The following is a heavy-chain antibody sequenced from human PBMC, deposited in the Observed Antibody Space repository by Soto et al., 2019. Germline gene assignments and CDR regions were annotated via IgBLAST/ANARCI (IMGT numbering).Heavy chain of an antibody. CDR2: MNPNSGNT. V-gene: IGHV1-8*02. D-gene: IGHD3-3*01. J-gene: IGHJ6*02. Sequence: ASVKVSCKASGYTFTSYDINWVRQATGQGLAWMGWMNPNSGNTGYAQKFQGRVTMTRNTSISTAYMELSSLRSEDTALYYCARGPGYDFWSGRPYSYYYGMDVWGQGTTVTVSS. CDR3: ARGPGYDFWSGRPYSYYYGMDV. CDR1: GYTFTSYD.